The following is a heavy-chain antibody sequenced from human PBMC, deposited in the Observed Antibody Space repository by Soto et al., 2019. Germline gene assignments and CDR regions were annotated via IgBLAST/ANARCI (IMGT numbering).Heavy chain of an antibody. CDR1: CDSIGGYY. J-gene: IGHJ6*02. Sequence: PSETLSLTCAVSCDSIGGYYWNWIRQPAGKGLEWLAHIYGDGSANYNPSLKSRVAISVDTPKDQVSLKLNAVTTADTAVYYCAREYYDFWSVTYPYYGLDVWAQRTTVNVSS. CDR3: AREYYDFWSVTYPYYGLDV. V-gene: IGHV4-59*01. CDR2: IYGDGSA. D-gene: IGHD3-3*01.